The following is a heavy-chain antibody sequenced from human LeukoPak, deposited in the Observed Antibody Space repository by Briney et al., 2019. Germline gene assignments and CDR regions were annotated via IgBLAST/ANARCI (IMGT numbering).Heavy chain of an antibody. J-gene: IGHJ4*02. V-gene: IGHV3-53*01. Sequence: GGSLRLSCAASGFTFSNAWMNWVRQAPGKGLEWVSVIYSGGSTYYADSVKGRFTISRDNSKNTLYLQMNSLRAEDTAVYYCARDLGRRFDYWGQGTLVTVSS. CDR1: GFTFSNAW. CDR2: IYSGGST. CDR3: ARDLGRRFDY.